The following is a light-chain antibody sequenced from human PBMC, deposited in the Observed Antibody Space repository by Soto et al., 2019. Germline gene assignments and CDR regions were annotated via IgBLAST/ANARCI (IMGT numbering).Light chain of an antibody. V-gene: IGKV1-5*03. CDR3: QQYNTYSWT. CDR1: QSISSW. J-gene: IGKJ1*01. Sequence: DIQMTQSPSTLSASVGDRVTITCRASQSISSWLAWYQQKPGKAPKVLIYKASNLESGVPSRFSGSGSGTEFTLTISSLQPDDFATYYCQQYNTYSWTFGQGTKVEIK. CDR2: KAS.